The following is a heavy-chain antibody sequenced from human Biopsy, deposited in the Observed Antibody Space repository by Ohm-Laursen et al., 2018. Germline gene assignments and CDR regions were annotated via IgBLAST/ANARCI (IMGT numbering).Heavy chain of an antibody. J-gene: IGHJ3*02. CDR1: GVSIRGYY. V-gene: IGHV4-4*07. CDR2: VYVGRSN. CDR3: VSIFHTNNERRPFDM. D-gene: IGHD2-21*01. Sequence: SETLSLTCAVSGVSIRGYYWSWVRRPAGRGLEWIGRVYVGRSNNYNPSLRSRVSLSVDTSKNQFSLMLSGVTAADTAVYYCVSIFHTNNERRPFDMWGQGTMVAVS.